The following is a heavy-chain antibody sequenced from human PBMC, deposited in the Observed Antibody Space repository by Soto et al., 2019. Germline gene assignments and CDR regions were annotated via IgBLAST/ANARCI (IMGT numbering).Heavy chain of an antibody. V-gene: IGHV1-2*04. CDR3: ARADPGYSYGNNWFDP. CDR2: MNPNSGGT. Sequence: ASVKVSCKASGYTFTSYDINWVRQATGQGLEWMGWMNPNSGGTNYAQKFQGWVTMTRDTSISTAYMELSRLRSDDTAVYYCARADPGYSYGNNWFDPWGQGTLVTVSS. J-gene: IGHJ5*02. CDR1: GYTFTSYD. D-gene: IGHD5-18*01.